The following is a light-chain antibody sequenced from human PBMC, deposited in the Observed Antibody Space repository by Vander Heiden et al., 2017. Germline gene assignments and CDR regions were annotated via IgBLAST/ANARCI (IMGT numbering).Light chain of an antibody. CDR1: SSDTGRYKL. Sequence: QSALTQPASVSGSPGQSITIPCTGSSSDTGRYKLCPWYQHRPGKAPKVIRCEVSERPSGVSHRFSGSKSGNTASLTISGLRAEDEADYYCSSYVSSGTFDVFGTGTKVTVL. J-gene: IGLJ1*01. CDR2: EVS. V-gene: IGLV2-23*02. CDR3: SSYVSSGTFDV.